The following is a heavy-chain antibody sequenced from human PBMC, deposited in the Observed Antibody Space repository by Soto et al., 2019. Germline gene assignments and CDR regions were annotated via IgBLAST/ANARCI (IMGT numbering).Heavy chain of an antibody. Sequence: QVQLVQSGAEVKKPGASVKVSCKASGYTFTSYGISWVRQAPGQGLEWMGWISAYNGNTNYAQKLQGRVTITADKSTSTAYMELSSLRSEDTAVYYCIRKNGPNAFDIWGQGTMVTVSS. CDR1: GYTFTSYG. J-gene: IGHJ3*02. CDR3: IRKNGPNAFDI. D-gene: IGHD2-8*01. V-gene: IGHV1-18*01. CDR2: ISAYNGNT.